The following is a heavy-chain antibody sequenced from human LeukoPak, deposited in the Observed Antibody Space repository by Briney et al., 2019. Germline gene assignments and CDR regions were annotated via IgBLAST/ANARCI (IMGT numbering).Heavy chain of an antibody. Sequence: ASVKVSCKASGYTFTGYYMHWVRQALGQGLEWMGWINPNSGGTNYAQKFQGRVTMTRDTSISTAYMELSRLRSDDTAVYYCARGRNIAVAGTRWFDPWGQGTLVTVSS. D-gene: IGHD6-19*01. V-gene: IGHV1-2*02. CDR2: INPNSGGT. J-gene: IGHJ5*02. CDR3: ARGRNIAVAGTRWFDP. CDR1: GYTFTGYY.